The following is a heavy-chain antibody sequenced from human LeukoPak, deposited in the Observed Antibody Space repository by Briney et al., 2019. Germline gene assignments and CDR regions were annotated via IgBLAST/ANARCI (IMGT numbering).Heavy chain of an antibody. Sequence: SETLSLTCTVSGGSISSYYWSWIRQPPGKGLEWIGYIYYSGSTNYNPSLKSRVTISVDTSKNQFSLKLSSVTAADTAVYYCAREAAVGRDRPLYFDYWGQGTLVTVSS. D-gene: IGHD6-13*01. J-gene: IGHJ4*02. CDR3: AREAAVGRDRPLYFDY. CDR1: GGSISSYY. CDR2: IYYSGST. V-gene: IGHV4-59*01.